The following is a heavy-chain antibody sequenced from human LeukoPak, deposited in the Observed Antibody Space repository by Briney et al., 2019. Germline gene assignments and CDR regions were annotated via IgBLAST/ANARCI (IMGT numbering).Heavy chain of an antibody. CDR3: ARAGPYCSGGSCYLRLYYYYGMDV. CDR2: MNPNSGNT. D-gene: IGHD2-15*01. V-gene: IGHV1-8*02. J-gene: IGHJ6*02. CDR1: GYTFTGYY. Sequence: ASVKVSCKASGYTFTGYYMHWVRQATGQGREWMGWMNPNSGNTGYAQKFQGRVTMTRNTSISTAYMELSSLRSEDTAVYYCARAGPYCSGGSCYLRLYYYYGMDVWGQGTTVTVSS.